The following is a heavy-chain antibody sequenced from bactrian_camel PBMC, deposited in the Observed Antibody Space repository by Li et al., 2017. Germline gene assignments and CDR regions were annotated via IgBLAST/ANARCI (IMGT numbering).Heavy chain of an antibody. CDR2: ISSGGGST. CDR3: AADPSPLYGGRWYEVYEYDY. Sequence: QLVESGGGLVQPGGSLRLSCAASGFTFSSYAMSWVRQAPGKGLEWVSAISSGGGSTYYADSVKGQFTISRDNAKNMLFLQMNSLKPEDTAMYYCAADPSPLYGGRWYEVYEYDYWGQGTQVTVS. J-gene: IGHJ4*01. CDR1: GFTFSSYA. D-gene: IGHD6*01. V-gene: IGHV3S31*01.